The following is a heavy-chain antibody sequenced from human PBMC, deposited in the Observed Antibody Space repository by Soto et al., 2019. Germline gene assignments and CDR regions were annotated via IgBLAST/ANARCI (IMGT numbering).Heavy chain of an antibody. D-gene: IGHD6-19*01. J-gene: IGHJ4*02. CDR2: ISYDGSNN. V-gene: IGHV3-30-3*01. Sequence: QVQLVESGGGVVQPGRSLRLSCAASGFTFRSYPTHWVRQAPGKGLEWVAVISYDGSNNSYADSVQGRVTIYRDNSKNTLYLQRNSLRAEDTAVYYCARAFIAFAGTAEVGYWGQGTLVTVSS. CDR1: GFTFRSYP. CDR3: ARAFIAFAGTAEVGY.